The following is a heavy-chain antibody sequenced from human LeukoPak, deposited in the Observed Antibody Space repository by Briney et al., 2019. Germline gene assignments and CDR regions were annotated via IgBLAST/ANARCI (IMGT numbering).Heavy chain of an antibody. CDR2: ISSSASTT. CDR1: GFTFSDYY. J-gene: IGHJ6*03. V-gene: IGHV3-11*04. Sequence: GGSLRLSCAASGFTFSDYYMGWLRQAPGKGVEWVSYISSSASTTYYAHSVKGRFTISRDNAKNSLYLQMNSLRAEDTAVYYCARDIVATMPPGYMDVWGKGTTVTVSS. D-gene: IGHD5-12*01. CDR3: ARDIVATMPPGYMDV.